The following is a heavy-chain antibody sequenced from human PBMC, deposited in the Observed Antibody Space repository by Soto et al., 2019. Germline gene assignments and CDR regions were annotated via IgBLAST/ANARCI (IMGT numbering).Heavy chain of an antibody. D-gene: IGHD6-6*01. J-gene: IGHJ5*02. CDR3: ARDLRVYSSSSWENWFDP. CDR2: ISAYNGNT. CDR1: GYTFTSYG. Sequence: ASVKVSCKASGYTFTSYGISWVLQAPVQGLEWMGWISAYNGNTNYAQKLQGRVTMTTDTSTSTAYMELRSLRSDDTAVYYCARDLRVYSSSSWENWFDPWGQGTLVTVSS. V-gene: IGHV1-18*04.